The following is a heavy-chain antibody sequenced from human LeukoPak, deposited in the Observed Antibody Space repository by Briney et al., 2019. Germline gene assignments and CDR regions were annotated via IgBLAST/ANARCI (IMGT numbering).Heavy chain of an antibody. V-gene: IGHV3-43*01. CDR1: GFTFDDYA. J-gene: IGHJ4*02. D-gene: IGHD4-17*01. CDR2: ISWDGGST. CDR3: AKDRSDGDYDYFDY. Sequence: PGGSLRLSCAASGFTFDDYAMHWVRQAPGKGLEWVSLISWDGGSTYYADSVKGRFTISRDNSKNSPYLQMNSLRTEDTALYYCAKDRSDGDYDYFDYWGQGTLVTVSS.